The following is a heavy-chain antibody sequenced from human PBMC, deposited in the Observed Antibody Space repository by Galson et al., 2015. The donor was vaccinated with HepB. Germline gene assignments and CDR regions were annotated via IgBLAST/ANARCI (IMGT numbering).Heavy chain of an antibody. CDR2: IYPGDSDT. D-gene: IGHD3-3*01. Sequence: QSGAEVKKPGESLKISCKGSGYRFSSYWIGWVRQMPGKGLEWMGIIYPGDSDTRYSPSFQGQVTISADKYISTAYLQWSSLKASDTAMYYCARQGSDYYSSIDYWGQWTLVAVSS. J-gene: IGHJ4*02. V-gene: IGHV5-51*01. CDR3: ARQGSDYYSSIDY. CDR1: GYRFSSYW.